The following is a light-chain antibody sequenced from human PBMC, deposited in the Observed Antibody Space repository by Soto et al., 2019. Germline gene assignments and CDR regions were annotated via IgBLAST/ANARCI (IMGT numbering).Light chain of an antibody. CDR1: QSVSSK. Sequence: EKVMTQSPATLSVSPGERVTLSCRASQSVSSKLAWYQQRPGQAPRLLIYAASTRATGVPSRFSGSGSGTEFIFTISSLQSEDNALYYCQQYYNWQPRFGQGTKVEIK. CDR3: QQYYNWQPR. CDR2: AAS. J-gene: IGKJ1*01. V-gene: IGKV3-15*01.